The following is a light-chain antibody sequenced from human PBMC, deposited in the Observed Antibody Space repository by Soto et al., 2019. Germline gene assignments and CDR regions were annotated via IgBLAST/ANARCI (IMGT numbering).Light chain of an antibody. CDR2: GAS. J-gene: IGKJ1*01. Sequence: EIVLTQSPGTMSLSPGERATLSCRASQSVSSSYLAWYQQKPGPAPRLLMYGASSRATGISDRFSGSGSGTDFTLTISRLEPEDFAMYYCQQYGDLPRTFGQGTKVEIK. CDR3: QQYGDLPRT. V-gene: IGKV3-20*01. CDR1: QSVSSSY.